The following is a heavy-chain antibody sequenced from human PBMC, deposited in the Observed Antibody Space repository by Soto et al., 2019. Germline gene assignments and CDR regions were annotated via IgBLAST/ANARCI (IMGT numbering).Heavy chain of an antibody. D-gene: IGHD5-12*01. CDR1: GGSISSYY. CDR3: ARHFCSGGYSGYDHARRSYYYYMDV. V-gene: IGHV4-59*08. Sequence: SETLSLTCTVSGGSISSYYWSWIRQPPGKGLEWIGYIYYRGSTNYNPSLKSRVTISVDTSKNQFTLKLSFVTAADTAVYYCARHFCSGGYSGYDHARRSYYYYMDVWGKGTTVTVSS. CDR2: IYYRGST. J-gene: IGHJ6*03.